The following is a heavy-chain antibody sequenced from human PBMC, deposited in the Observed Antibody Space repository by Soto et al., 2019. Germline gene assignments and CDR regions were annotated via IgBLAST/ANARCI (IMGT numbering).Heavy chain of an antibody. J-gene: IGHJ4*02. CDR3: ARHVGNSPPGS. V-gene: IGHV4-39*01. D-gene: IGHD1-26*01. CDR1: GDSISSYY. CDR2: MYYSGSA. Sequence: SETLSLTSTVSGDSISSYYWGWVRQPPGKGLEWIGSMYYSGSAYYNPSLKSRVTISVDTSKNQFSLKLTSVTAADTAVYHCARHVGNSPPGSWGQGTQVTVS.